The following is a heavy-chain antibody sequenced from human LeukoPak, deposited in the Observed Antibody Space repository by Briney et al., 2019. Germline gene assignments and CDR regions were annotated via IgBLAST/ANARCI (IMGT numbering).Heavy chain of an antibody. Sequence: GGSLRLSCEASGFTFSTYEMNWVRQAPGKGLEWVSYISSSGSTIYYADSVKGRFTISRDNAKNSLYLQMNSLRAEDTAVYYCAELGITMIGGVWGKGTTVTISS. J-gene: IGHJ6*04. CDR3: AELGITMIGGV. D-gene: IGHD3-10*02. CDR2: ISSSGSTI. V-gene: IGHV3-48*03. CDR1: GFTFSTYE.